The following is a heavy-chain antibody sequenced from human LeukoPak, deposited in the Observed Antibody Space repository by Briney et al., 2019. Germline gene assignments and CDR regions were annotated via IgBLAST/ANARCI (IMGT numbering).Heavy chain of an antibody. CDR3: ARGGSYFPALFDY. D-gene: IGHD1-26*01. CDR2: IIPIFGTA. CDR1: GGTFINYA. J-gene: IGHJ4*02. Sequence: SVTVSFKASGGTFINYAISWVRQAPGQGREGMGGIIPIFGTANYAQKFQGRVTITADDSTSTAYMELSSLRSEDTAVYYCARGGSYFPALFDYWGQGTLVTVSS. V-gene: IGHV1-69*13.